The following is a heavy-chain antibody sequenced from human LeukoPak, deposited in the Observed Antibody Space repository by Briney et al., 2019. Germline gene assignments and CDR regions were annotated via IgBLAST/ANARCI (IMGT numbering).Heavy chain of an antibody. V-gene: IGHV4-61*02. J-gene: IGHJ6*03. CDR3: ARDRGVRDNYSYYYYMDV. CDR1: GGSITSGTYY. D-gene: IGHD3-10*01. Sequence: SETLSLTCTVSGGSITSGTYYWSWIRQPAGKGPEWIGRIYASGSANYNPSHKSRVTISVDTSKNQFSLKLNSVTAADTALYYCARDRGVRDNYSYYYYMDVWGKGTTVTVSS. CDR2: IYASGSA.